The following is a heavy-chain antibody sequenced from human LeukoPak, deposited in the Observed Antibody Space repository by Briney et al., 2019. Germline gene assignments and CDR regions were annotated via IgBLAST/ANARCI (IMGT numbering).Heavy chain of an antibody. CDR2: INPNSGGT. Sequence: ASVKVSCKASGYTFTSYGISWVRQAPGQGLEWMGWINPNSGGTNYAQKFQGRVTMTRDTSISTAYMELSRLRSDDTAVYYCARRGYYYGSGSYPRYYYYYMDVWGKGTTVTISS. CDR3: ARRGYYYGSGSYPRYYYYYMDV. J-gene: IGHJ6*03. D-gene: IGHD3-10*01. V-gene: IGHV1-2*02. CDR1: GYTFTSYG.